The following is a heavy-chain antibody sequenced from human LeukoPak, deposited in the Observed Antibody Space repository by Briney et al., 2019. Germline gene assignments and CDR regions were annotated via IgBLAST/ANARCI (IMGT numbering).Heavy chain of an antibody. CDR2: IYYSGST. D-gene: IGHD3-10*01. CDR1: GGSISSGRYY. V-gene: IGHV4-31*03. J-gene: IGHJ6*02. CDR3: ARDGPGYYYGMDV. Sequence: SETLSLTCTVSGGSISSGRYYWSWIRQHPGKGLEWIGYIYYSGSTYSHPSLKSRVTISVDTSKNQFSLKLSSVTAADTAVYYCARDGPGYYYGMDVWGQGTTVTVS.